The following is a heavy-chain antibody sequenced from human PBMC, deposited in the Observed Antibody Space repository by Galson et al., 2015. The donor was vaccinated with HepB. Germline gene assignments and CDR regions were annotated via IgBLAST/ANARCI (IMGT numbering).Heavy chain of an antibody. D-gene: IGHD4-17*01. J-gene: IGHJ5*02. V-gene: IGHV7-4-1*02. Sequence: SVKVSCKASGYTFTSYAMNWVRQAPGQGLEWMGWINTNTGNPTYAQGFTGRFVFSLDTSVSTAYLQISSLKAEDTAVYYCARAIAPDLMTTVTENWFDPWGQGTLVTVSS. CDR3: ARAIAPDLMTTVTENWFDP. CDR2: INTNTGNP. CDR1: GYTFTSYA.